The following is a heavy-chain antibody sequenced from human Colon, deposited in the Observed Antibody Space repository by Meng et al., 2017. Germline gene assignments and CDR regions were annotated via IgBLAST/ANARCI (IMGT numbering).Heavy chain of an antibody. D-gene: IGHD6-19*01. Sequence: SETLSPTCTVSGASIYSGTSCWSWIRPPPGKGLEWIGYIYHSGSTSYNPSLKSRVTISVDTSKNQFSLKVSSLTAGDTAVYYCARMDGTSSAYDFDSWGQGTLVTVSS. CDR3: ARMDGTSSAYDFDS. V-gene: IGHV4-61*01. CDR2: IYHSGST. CDR1: GASIYSGTSC. J-gene: IGHJ4*02.